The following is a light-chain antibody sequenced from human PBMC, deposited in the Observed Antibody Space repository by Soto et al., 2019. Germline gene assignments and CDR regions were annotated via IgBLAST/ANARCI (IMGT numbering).Light chain of an antibody. CDR2: AAS. J-gene: IGKJ2*01. CDR1: HNIIFY. V-gene: IGKV1-39*01. Sequence: DIQMTQSPSSLSASVGDRVTITCRTNHNIIFYLNWYQQKPGKAPKLLIYAASNLQSGVPSRFSGSGSGTEFTLTISSLQPEDFATYFCQQSYTTPVYTFGQGTRLEIK. CDR3: QQSYTTPVYT.